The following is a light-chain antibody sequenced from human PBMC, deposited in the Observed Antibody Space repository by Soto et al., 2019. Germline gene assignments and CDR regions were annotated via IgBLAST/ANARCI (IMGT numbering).Light chain of an antibody. V-gene: IGKV1-39*01. Sequence: DIQLTQSPSSLSASVGDRITITCRASQSISTYLNWYQQKPGEAPTLLVYDSSTVQSGVPSRFSGSGFGAEFTLTVSSLQLEDCATYYCQQGYSNPPLTFGRGTKVEIK. CDR1: QSISTY. CDR3: QQGYSNPPLT. CDR2: DSS. J-gene: IGKJ1*01.